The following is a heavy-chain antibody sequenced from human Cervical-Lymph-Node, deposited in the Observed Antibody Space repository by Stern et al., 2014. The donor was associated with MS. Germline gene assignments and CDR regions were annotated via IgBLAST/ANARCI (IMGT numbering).Heavy chain of an antibody. CDR2: IISIFGTA. J-gene: IGHJ4*02. V-gene: IGHV1-69*01. CDR3: AREQQLTLDY. D-gene: IGHD6-13*01. CDR1: GGTFSRYG. Sequence: QVQLVQSGAEVKKPGGWVKVSWKASGGTFSRYGISWVRQAPGQGLEWMGGIISIFGTANYAQKFQGRVTITADESTSTAYMELSSLRSEDTAVYYCAREQQLTLDYGGQGTLVPVSS.